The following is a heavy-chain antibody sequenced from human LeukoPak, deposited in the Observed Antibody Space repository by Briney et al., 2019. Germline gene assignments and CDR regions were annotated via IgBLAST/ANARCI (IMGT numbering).Heavy chain of an antibody. D-gene: IGHD2-2*01. J-gene: IGHJ6*02. Sequence: PSETLSLTCTVSGGSISSYYWSWIRQPAGKGLEWIGRIYTSGSTNYNPSLKSRVTMSVDTSKNQFSLKLSSVTAADTAVYYCARGSRETRFKYCSSTSCYYHYYGMDVWGQGTTVTVSS. CDR1: GGSISSYY. CDR2: IYTSGST. V-gene: IGHV4-4*07. CDR3: ARGSRETRFKYCSSTSCYYHYYGMDV.